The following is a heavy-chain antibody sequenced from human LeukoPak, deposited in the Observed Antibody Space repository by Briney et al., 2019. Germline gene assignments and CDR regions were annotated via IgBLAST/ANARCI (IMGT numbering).Heavy chain of an antibody. D-gene: IGHD3/OR15-3a*01. V-gene: IGHV3-74*01. CDR1: GFTFSNHW. J-gene: IGHJ4*02. CDR3: ARGAWTAYYLDY. CDR2: INGNESRT. Sequence: PGGSLRLSCAASGFTFSNHWMNWVRQAPGKGLVWVSRINGNESRTFFADSVRGRFTISRDNAKNTVCLEMNSLTDEDTAVYFCARGAWTAYYLDYWGQGTVVTVSS.